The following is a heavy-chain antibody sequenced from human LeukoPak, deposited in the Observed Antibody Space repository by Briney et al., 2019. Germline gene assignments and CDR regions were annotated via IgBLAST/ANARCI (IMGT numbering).Heavy chain of an antibody. J-gene: IGHJ3*02. CDR1: GGSISSYY. D-gene: IGHD3-3*01. CDR3: ARVPLSSLYYDFWSGYRTDAFDI. V-gene: IGHV4-34*01. Sequence: PSETLSLTCTVSGGSISSYYWSWIRQPPGKGLEWIGEINHSGSTNYNPSLKSRVTISVDTSKNQFSLKLSSVTAADTAVYYCARVPLSSLYYDFWSGYRTDAFDIWGQGTMVTVSS. CDR2: INHSGST.